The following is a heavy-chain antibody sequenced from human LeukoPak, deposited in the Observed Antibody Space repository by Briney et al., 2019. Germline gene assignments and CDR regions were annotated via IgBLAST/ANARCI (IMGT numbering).Heavy chain of an antibody. D-gene: IGHD2-8*01. J-gene: IGHJ4*02. V-gene: IGHV3-30*02. CDR3: AKDYYWSWDY. CDR1: GFSFSGNA. CDR2: IPFDRSDK. Sequence: PGGSLRLSCAASGFSFSGNAMHWVRQAPGKGLEWVAFIPFDRSDKYYAGSVKGRFTISRDNSKNTLYLQMNSLRAEDTATYYCAKDYYWSWDYWGQGTLVTLSS.